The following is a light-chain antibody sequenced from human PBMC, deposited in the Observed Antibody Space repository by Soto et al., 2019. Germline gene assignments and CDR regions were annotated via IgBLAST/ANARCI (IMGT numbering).Light chain of an antibody. CDR1: SSEVGGYNY. V-gene: IGLV2-8*01. Sequence: QSALTQPPSASGSPGQSVTISCTGTSSEVGGYNYVSWYQQHPGKAPKLMIYEVSKRPSGVPDRFSGSKSGNTASLTVSGLQAEDEADYYCSSYAGSNNLDVFGTGTKLTVL. J-gene: IGLJ1*01. CDR3: SSYAGSNNLDV. CDR2: EVS.